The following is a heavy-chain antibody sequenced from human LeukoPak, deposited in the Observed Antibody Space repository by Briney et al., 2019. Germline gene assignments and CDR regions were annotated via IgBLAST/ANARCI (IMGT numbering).Heavy chain of an antibody. J-gene: IGHJ4*02. CDR2: IIPILGIA. CDR3: ARVWTAADSAFDY. D-gene: IGHD6-13*01. V-gene: IGHV1-69*04. Sequence: GASVKVSCKASGGTFSSYAISWVRQAPGQGLEWMGRIIPILGIANYAQKFQGRVTITADKSTSTAYMELSSLRSEDTAVYYCARVWTAADSAFDYWGQGTLVTVSS. CDR1: GGTFSSYA.